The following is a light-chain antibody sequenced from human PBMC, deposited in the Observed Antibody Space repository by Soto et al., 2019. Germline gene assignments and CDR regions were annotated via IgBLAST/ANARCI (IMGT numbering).Light chain of an antibody. CDR2: GVH. J-gene: IGLJ1*01. V-gene: IGLV2-14*01. CDR1: SNDIGTYDY. CDR3: TAFSANRVYL. Sequence: QSGLTQPISVSWSPGQSITISCTGNSNDIGTYDYVCWYQQHPGKAPRLLIHGVHNRSPGISGRFSASKSGLTASLTISGLQAEDEADYYCTAFSANRVYLFGPGTKVTVL.